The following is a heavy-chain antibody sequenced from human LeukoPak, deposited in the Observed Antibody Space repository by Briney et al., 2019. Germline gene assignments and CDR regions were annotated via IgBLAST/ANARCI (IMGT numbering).Heavy chain of an antibody. D-gene: IGHD2-21*01. V-gene: IGHV1-3*01. CDR1: GYTFTNYA. CDR3: ARAAITHQASFDY. CDR2: INAGNGNT. J-gene: IGHJ4*02. Sequence: GASVKVSCKASGYTFTNYAMHWVRQAPGQRLEWMGWINAGNGNTKYSQKLQGRVTITRDTSASTAYMELSSLRSEDTAVYYCARAAITHQASFDYWGQGTLVTVSS.